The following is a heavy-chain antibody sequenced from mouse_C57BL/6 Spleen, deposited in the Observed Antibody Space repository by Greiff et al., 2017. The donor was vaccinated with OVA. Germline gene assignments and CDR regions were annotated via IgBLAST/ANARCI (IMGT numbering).Heavy chain of an antibody. J-gene: IGHJ2*01. CDR2: ISDGGSYT. Sequence: EVQRVESGGGLVKPGGSLKLSCAASGFTFSSYAMSWVRQTPEKRLEWVATISDGGSYTYYPANVKGRFTISRDNAKNNLYLQMSHLKSEDTAMYYCARDQDYGNYAGYFDYWGQGTTLTVSS. V-gene: IGHV5-4*01. D-gene: IGHD2-1*01. CDR1: GFTFSSYA. CDR3: ARDQDYGNYAGYFDY.